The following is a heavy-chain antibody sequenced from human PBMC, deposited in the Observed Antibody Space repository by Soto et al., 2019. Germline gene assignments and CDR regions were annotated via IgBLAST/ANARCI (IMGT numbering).Heavy chain of an antibody. Sequence: PSETLSLACTVSGGSVRNVYWSWIRQPPGKRLEWIGFIFHSGNAKYNPSPKSRVTISIDTSKSQFSLSLDSVTAADTAVYFCARAHAPTLPFDYWGLGTLVTVSS. CDR2: IFHSGNA. V-gene: IGHV4-59*02. CDR3: ARAHAPTLPFDY. D-gene: IGHD2-15*01. CDR1: GGSVRNVY. J-gene: IGHJ4*01.